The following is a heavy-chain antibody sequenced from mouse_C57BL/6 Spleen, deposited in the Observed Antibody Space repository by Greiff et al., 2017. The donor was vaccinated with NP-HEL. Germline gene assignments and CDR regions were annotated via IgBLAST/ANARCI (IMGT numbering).Heavy chain of an antibody. CDR3: ARNYFDV. CDR1: GYSFTGYY. CDR2: INPSTGGT. Sequence: VQLQQSGPELVKPGASVKISCKASGYSFTGYYMNWVKQSPEKSLEWIGEINPSTGGTTYNQKFKAKATLTVDKSSSTAYMQLKSLTSEDSAVYYGARNYFDVWGTGTTVTVSS. J-gene: IGHJ1*03. V-gene: IGHV1-42*01.